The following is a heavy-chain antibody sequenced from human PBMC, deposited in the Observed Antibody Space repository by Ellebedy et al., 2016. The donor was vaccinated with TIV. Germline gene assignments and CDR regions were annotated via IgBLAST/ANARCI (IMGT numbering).Heavy chain of an antibody. D-gene: IGHD3-22*01. CDR1: GYTFTSYY. Sequence: AASVKVSCKASGYTFTSYYMHWVRQAPGQGLEWMGIINPSGGSTSYAQKFQGRVTMTRDTSKSTVYMELSILRSDDTAVYYCSRWGIVVVITPSYWGQGTLVTVSS. CDR2: INPSGGST. J-gene: IGHJ4*02. CDR3: SRWGIVVVITPSY. V-gene: IGHV1-46*01.